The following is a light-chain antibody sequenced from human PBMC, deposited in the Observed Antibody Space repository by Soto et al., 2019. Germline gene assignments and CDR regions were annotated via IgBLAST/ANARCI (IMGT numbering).Light chain of an antibody. Sequence: EIVLTQSPGTLSLSPGERATLSCRASQSVSSSYLAWYQHKPGQAPRLLIYGAASRATGIPDRFSGSGSGTAFTLTIIRLEPEDFAVYYCQQYGSSPHTFGQGTKLEIK. CDR1: QSVSSSY. V-gene: IGKV3-20*01. J-gene: IGKJ2*01. CDR3: QQYGSSPHT. CDR2: GAA.